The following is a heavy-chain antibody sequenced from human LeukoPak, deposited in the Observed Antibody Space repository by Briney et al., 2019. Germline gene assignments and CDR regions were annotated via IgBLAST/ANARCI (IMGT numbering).Heavy chain of an antibody. CDR2: INTNTGNP. CDR1: GYTFTSYA. J-gene: IGHJ4*02. Sequence: GASVKVSCKASGYTFTSYAMNWVRQAPGQGLEWVGWINTNTGNPTYAQGFTGRFVFSLDTSVSTAYLQISSLKAEDTAVYYCARLGGMTGIWAFDYWGQGTLVTVSS. D-gene: IGHD2-21*01. V-gene: IGHV7-4-1*02. CDR3: ARLGGMTGIWAFDY.